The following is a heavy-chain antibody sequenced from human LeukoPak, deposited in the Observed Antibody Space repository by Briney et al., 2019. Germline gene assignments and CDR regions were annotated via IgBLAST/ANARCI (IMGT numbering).Heavy chain of an antibody. CDR2: ISPYHGNT. V-gene: IGHV1-18*01. CDR3: ARDYCGGSTSCYRYYYYGMDV. CDR1: GYTFTSYG. Sequence: ASVKVSCKASGYTFTSYGISWVRQAPGQGLEWMGWISPYHGNTNYAQKLQGRVTITTDKSTSTAYMALRSLRSDDTAVYSCARDYCGGSTSCYRYYYYGMDVWGQGTTVTVSS. J-gene: IGHJ6*02. D-gene: IGHD2-2*01.